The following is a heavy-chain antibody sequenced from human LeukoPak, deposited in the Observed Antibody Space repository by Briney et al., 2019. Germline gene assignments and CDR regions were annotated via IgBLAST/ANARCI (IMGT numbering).Heavy chain of an antibody. CDR2: FYYNGAT. D-gene: IGHD5-18*01. J-gene: IGHJ4*02. Sequence: SETLSLTCTVSRGSISNYYWTWIRLPPGKGLEWIGYFYYNGATSYNPSLKSRVTISLDTSRSQLSLKLSSVTPADAAVYYCARAGNSYGTGYYFDYWGQGALVTVSS. CDR1: RGSISNYY. V-gene: IGHV4-59*01. CDR3: ARAGNSYGTGYYFDY.